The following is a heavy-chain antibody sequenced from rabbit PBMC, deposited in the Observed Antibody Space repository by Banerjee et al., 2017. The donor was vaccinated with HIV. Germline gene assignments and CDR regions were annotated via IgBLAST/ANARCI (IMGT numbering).Heavy chain of an antibody. CDR2: IITNSGTT. J-gene: IGHJ4*01. CDR3: ARTGIGLSFNL. CDR1: GLDFSSSHW. D-gene: IGHD7-1*01. Sequence: QEQLEESGGDLVKPGASLTLTCTASGLDFSSSHWISWVRQAPGKGLEWIACIITNSGTTYYANWAKGRFTISKASSTTVDLKMTSLTAADTATYFCARTGIGLSFNLWGPGTLVTVS. V-gene: IGHV1S45*01.